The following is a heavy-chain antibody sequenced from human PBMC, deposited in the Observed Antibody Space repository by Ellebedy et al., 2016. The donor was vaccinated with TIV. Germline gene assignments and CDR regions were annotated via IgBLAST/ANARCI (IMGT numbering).Heavy chain of an antibody. CDR2: ISYSGRN. CDR3: TRNGYYCLDY. Sequence: MPSETLSLTCTVSGDSISSSTYSWGWIRQPPGKGLEWIGTISYSGRNYHNPSLKSRVTISVDTSKKQFSLELSSVTAADTAVYYCTRNGYYCLDYWGQGTLVTVSS. J-gene: IGHJ4*02. CDR1: GDSISSSTYS. V-gene: IGHV4-39*07. D-gene: IGHD3-22*01.